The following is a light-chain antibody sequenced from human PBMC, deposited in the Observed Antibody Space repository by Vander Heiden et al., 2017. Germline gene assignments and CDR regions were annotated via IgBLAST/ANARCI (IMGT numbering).Light chain of an antibody. CDR2: SGS. CDR1: ESIPFH. V-gene: IGKV1-39*01. J-gene: IGKJ4*01. CDR3: QQSHGTPLT. Sequence: DIQMTQSPSSLSASVGDRVTITCRASESIPFHMNWYQHQPGKAPKALVHSGSTLHADVPHRFSGSGSGTDFTLTISNLQPEDSATYVCQQSHGTPLTFGGGTKVE.